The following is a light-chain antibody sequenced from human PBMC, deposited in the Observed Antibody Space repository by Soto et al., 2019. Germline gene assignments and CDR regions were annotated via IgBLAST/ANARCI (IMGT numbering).Light chain of an antibody. CDR3: CSYAGSSDV. J-gene: IGLJ1*01. Sequence: QSALTQPRSVSGSPGQSVTISCTGTSSDVGGYNYVSWYQQHPGKAPKLMIYDVSKRPSGVPDRFSGSKSGNTASLTISGLQAEDEADYDCCSYAGSSDVFGTGTKVTVL. CDR2: DVS. CDR1: SSDVGGYNY. V-gene: IGLV2-11*01.